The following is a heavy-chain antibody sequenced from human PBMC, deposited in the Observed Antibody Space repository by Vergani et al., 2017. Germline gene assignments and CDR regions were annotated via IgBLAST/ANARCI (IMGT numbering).Heavy chain of an antibody. V-gene: IGHV3-23*04. J-gene: IGHJ6*02. D-gene: IGHD2-15*01. Sequence: VHLVESGGGLVQPGGSLRLSCAASGFTFSSYAMSWVRQAPGKGLEWVSAISGSGGSTYYADSVKGRFTISRDNSKNTLYLQMNSLRAEDTAVYYCAKEVVVAATSHYYYYYGMDVWGQGTTVTVSS. CDR3: AKEVVVAATSHYYYYYGMDV. CDR1: GFTFSSYA. CDR2: ISGSGGST.